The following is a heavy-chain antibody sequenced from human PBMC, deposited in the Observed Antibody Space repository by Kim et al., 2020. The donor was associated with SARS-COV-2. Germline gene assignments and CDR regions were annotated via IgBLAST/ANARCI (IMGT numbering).Heavy chain of an antibody. J-gene: IGHJ3*02. CDR3: ERDEDYYDSSSGAFDI. D-gene: IGHD3-22*01. Sequence: LQSRDTISVDTSKNQFALKLSSVTAADTAVYYCERDEDYYDSSSGAFDIWGQGTMVTVSS. V-gene: IGHV4-59*01.